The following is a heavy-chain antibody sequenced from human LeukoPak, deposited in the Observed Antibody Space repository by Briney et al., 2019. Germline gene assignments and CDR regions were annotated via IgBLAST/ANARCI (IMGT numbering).Heavy chain of an antibody. CDR2: IYHSGST. V-gene: IGHV4-30-2*01. J-gene: IGHJ4*02. CDR1: GGSISSGGYS. Sequence: RPSETLSLTCAVSGGSISSGGYSWSWIRQPPGKGLEWIGYIYHSGSTYYNPSLKSRVTISVDRPKNQFSLKLSSVTAADTAVYYCARGGYSYGYPRNFDYWGQGTLVTVSS. D-gene: IGHD5-18*01. CDR3: ARGGYSYGYPRNFDY.